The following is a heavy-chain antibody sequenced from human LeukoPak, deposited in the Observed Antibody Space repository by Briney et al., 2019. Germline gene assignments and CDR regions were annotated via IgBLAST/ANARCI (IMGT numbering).Heavy chain of an antibody. CDR2: ISCSRSST. CDR1: GFTFSSYD. V-gene: IGHV3-11*05. J-gene: IGHJ3*02. CDR3: ARVPGKYAFDI. D-gene: IGHD3-10*01. Sequence: PGGSLRLSCAASGFTFSSYDMSWVRQAPGKGLDWVAYISCSRSSTNYADSVTGRFTISRDNAKNSLYLQMNSLRAEDTAVYYCARVPGKYAFDIWGQGTMVTVSA.